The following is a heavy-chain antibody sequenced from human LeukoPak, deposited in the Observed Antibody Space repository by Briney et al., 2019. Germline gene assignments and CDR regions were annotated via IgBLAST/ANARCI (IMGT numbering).Heavy chain of an antibody. D-gene: IGHD2-2*01. J-gene: IGHJ6*03. V-gene: IGHV3-74*01. CDR1: GFTFSSYW. Sequence: GGSLRLSCAASGFTFSSYWMHWVRQAPGKGLVWVSRINSDGSSTSYADSVKGRFTISRDNAKNTLYLQMNSLRAEDTAVYYCASIPHCSSTSCYRRVGNYYYYMDVWGKGTTVTVSS. CDR2: INSDGSST. CDR3: ASIPHCSSTSCYRRVGNYYYYMDV.